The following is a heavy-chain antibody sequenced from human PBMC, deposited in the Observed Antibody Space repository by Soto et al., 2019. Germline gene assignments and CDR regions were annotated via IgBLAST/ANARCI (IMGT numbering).Heavy chain of an antibody. V-gene: IGHV1-18*01. Sequence: QVQVVQSGTEVKKPGASVKVSCKASGYTFTNYGISWVRQAPGQGLEWMGWIGAYNGNTNYAQIFQGRVTLTTDTSTTTAYMELRSLRSDDTAVYYCARGDSSSGLDPWGQGTLVTVSS. J-gene: IGHJ5*02. D-gene: IGHD6-6*01. CDR3: ARGDSSSGLDP. CDR1: GYTFTNYG. CDR2: IGAYNGNT.